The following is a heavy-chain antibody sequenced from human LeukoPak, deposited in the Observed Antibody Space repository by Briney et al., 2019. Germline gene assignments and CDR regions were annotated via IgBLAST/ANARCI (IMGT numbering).Heavy chain of an antibody. Sequence: PGGSLRLSCAASRFTFSSYSMNWVRQAPGKGLEWVSSISSSSSYIYYADSVKGRFTISRDNAKNSLYLQMNSLRAEDTAVYYCARGAGWFGELDYFDYWGQGTLVTVSS. CDR3: ARGAGWFGELDYFDY. V-gene: IGHV3-21*01. CDR2: ISSSSSYI. J-gene: IGHJ4*02. D-gene: IGHD3-10*01. CDR1: RFTFSSYS.